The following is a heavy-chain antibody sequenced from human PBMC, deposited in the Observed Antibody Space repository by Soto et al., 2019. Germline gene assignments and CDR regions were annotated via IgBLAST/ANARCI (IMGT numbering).Heavy chain of an antibody. J-gene: IGHJ4*02. D-gene: IGHD4-17*01. Sequence: EVQLVESGGGLVQPGGSLRLSCAASGFTFSSYDMHWVRQAPGKGLEWVSAIGTAGDTYYPGSVKGRFTISREKAKNSLYLQMNSLRAGDTAVYYCARSPTVTTFEFDYWGQGNLVTVYS. CDR3: ARSPTVTTFEFDY. CDR2: IGTAGDT. V-gene: IGHV3-13*01. CDR1: GFTFSSYD.